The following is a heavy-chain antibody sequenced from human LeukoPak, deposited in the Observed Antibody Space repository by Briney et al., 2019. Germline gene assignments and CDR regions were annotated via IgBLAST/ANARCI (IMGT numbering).Heavy chain of an antibody. Sequence: ASVKVSCKASGYTFTGYYMHWVRQAPGQGLEWMGWINPNSGGTNYAQKFQGRVTMTRNTSISTAYMELSSLRSEDTAVYYCARVGGTWQNWFDPWGQGTLVTVSS. V-gene: IGHV1-2*02. CDR2: INPNSGGT. CDR1: GYTFTGYY. CDR3: ARVGGTWQNWFDP. J-gene: IGHJ5*02. D-gene: IGHD6-25*01.